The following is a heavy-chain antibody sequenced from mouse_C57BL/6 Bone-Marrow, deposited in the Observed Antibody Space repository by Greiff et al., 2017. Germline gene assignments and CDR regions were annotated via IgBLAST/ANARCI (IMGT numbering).Heavy chain of an antibody. J-gene: IGHJ3*01. CDR3: AREELRPRFAY. V-gene: IGHV5-4*01. CDR1: GFTFSSYA. Sequence: EVQVVESGGGLVKPGGSLKLSCAASGFTFSSYAMSWVRQTPEKRLEWVATISDGGSYTYYPDNVKGRFTISRDNAKNNLYLQMSHLKSEDTAMYYCAREELRPRFAYWGQGTLVTVSA. D-gene: IGHD2-4*01. CDR2: ISDGGSYT.